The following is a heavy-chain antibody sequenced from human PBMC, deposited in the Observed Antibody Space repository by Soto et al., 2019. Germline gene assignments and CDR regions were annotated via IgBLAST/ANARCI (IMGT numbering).Heavy chain of an antibody. V-gene: IGHV3-48*01. D-gene: IGHD6-19*01. CDR1: GFTLSSYS. J-gene: IGHJ6*02. Sequence: GGSLRLSCAASGFTLSSYSMNWVRQAPGKGLEWVSYISSGSSTIYYADSVKGRFTISRDNSKNTLYLQMNSLRAEDTAVYYCARDLGWLTHYYYGMDVWGQGTTVTVSS. CDR3: ARDLGWLTHYYYGMDV. CDR2: ISSGSSTI.